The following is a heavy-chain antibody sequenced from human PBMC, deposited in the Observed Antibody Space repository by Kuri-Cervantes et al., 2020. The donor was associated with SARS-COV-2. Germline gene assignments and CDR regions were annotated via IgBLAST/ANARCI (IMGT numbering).Heavy chain of an antibody. CDR1: RFTFSTYS. CDR3: ASLLSGGGAHLYYFYMDA. Sequence: GESLKISCAASRFTFSTYSMTWVRQAPGKGLEWVSSISSSSSQRYYVDSVKGRFTISRDNAKNSLYLQMNSLRAEDTAVYYCASLLSGGGAHLYYFYMDAWGKGTSVTVSS. D-gene: IGHD3-16*01. V-gene: IGHV3-21*01. J-gene: IGHJ6*03. CDR2: ISSSSSQR.